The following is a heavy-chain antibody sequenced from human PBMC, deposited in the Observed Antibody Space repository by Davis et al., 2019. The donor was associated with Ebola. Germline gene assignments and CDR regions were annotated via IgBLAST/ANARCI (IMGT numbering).Heavy chain of an antibody. CDR2: IRSKAYGGTT. J-gene: IGHJ4*02. V-gene: IGHV3-49*04. Sequence: GESLKISCTASGFTFGDYAMSWVRQAPGKGLEWVGFIRSKAYGGTTEYAATVKGRFTISRDDSKNTAYLQMNSLKTEDTAVYYCTSDDYYDSRARDYWGQGTLVTVSS. D-gene: IGHD3-22*01. CDR1: GFTFGDYA. CDR3: TSDDYYDSRARDY.